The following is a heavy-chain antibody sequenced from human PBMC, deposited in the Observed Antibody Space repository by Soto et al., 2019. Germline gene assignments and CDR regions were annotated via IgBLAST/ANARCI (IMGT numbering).Heavy chain of an antibody. Sequence: ASVKVSCKASGYTFTSSAMHWVRQAPGQRLEWMGWINAGNGNTKYSQKFQGRFTISRDNAENSVYLEMDSLRAEDTALYYCARDVDADFRTDFDYWGRGTLVTVSS. CDR1: GYTFTSSA. J-gene: IGHJ4*02. CDR2: INAGNGNT. CDR3: ARDVDADFRTDFDY. D-gene: IGHD4-17*01. V-gene: IGHV1-3*01.